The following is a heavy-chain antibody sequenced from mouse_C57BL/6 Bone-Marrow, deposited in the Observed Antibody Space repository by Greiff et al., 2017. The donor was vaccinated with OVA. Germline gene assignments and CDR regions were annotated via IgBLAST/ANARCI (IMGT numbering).Heavy chain of an antibody. CDR1: GYTFTTYP. CDR3: AIIYYDYDVAFDY. J-gene: IGHJ2*01. V-gene: IGHV1-47*01. D-gene: IGHD2-4*01. Sequence: QVQLKESGAELVKPGASVKMSCKASGYTFTTYPIEWMKQNHGKSLEWIGNFHPYNDDTKYNEKFKGKATLTVEKSSSTVYLELSRLTSDDSAVYYCAIIYYDYDVAFDYWGQGTTLTVSS. CDR2: FHPYNDDT.